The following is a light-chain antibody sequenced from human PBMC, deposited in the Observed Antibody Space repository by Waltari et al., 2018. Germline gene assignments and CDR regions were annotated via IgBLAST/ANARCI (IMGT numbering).Light chain of an antibody. V-gene: IGKV4-1*01. J-gene: IGKJ1*01. Sequence: DIVMTQSPDSLAVSLGERATINCKSSQSVFYSSNNKNYLAWYQQKPGQPPKLLIYWASTRESGVPDRFSGSGSWTDFTLTISSLQAEDVAVYYCQQYYTTWTFGQGTKVEIK. CDR3: QQYYTTWT. CDR2: WAS. CDR1: QSVFYSSNNKNY.